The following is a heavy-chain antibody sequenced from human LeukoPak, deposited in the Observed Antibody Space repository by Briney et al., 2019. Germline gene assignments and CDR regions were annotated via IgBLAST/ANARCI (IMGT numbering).Heavy chain of an antibody. J-gene: IGHJ6*02. CDR1: GFTFSSYW. V-gene: IGHV3-7*01. D-gene: IGHD2-2*01. CDR3: ARDRDIGVLKGLRYPPLDV. Sequence: GGSLRLSCAASGFTFSSYWMNWVRQAPGKGLEWVANIKQDGSEKYYVDSVKGRFTISRDNAKNSLYLQMNSLRAEDTAVYSCARDRDIGVLKGLRYPPLDVWGQGTTVTVPS. CDR2: IKQDGSEK.